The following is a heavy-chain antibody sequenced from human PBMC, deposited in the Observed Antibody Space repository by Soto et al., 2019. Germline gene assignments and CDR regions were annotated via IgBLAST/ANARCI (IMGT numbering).Heavy chain of an antibody. Sequence: SETLSLTCTVSGGSISSYHWSWIRQPPGKGLEWIGYIYYSGSTNYNPSLKSRVTISVDTSKNQFSLKLSSVTAADTAVYYCARDNGYSYGYTLDHWGQGTLVTVS. CDR3: ARDNGYSYGYTLDH. CDR2: IYYSGST. D-gene: IGHD5-18*01. J-gene: IGHJ4*02. CDR1: GGSISSYH. V-gene: IGHV4-59*01.